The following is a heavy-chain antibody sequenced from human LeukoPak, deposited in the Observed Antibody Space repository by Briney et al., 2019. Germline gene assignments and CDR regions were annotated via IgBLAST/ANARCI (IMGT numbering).Heavy chain of an antibody. V-gene: IGHV4-59*08. J-gene: IGHJ4*02. Sequence: SETLSLTCTVSGGSISSYYWSWIRQPPGKGLEWFGYIYYSGSTNYNPSLKSRVTISVDTSKNQFSLKLSSVTAADTAVYYCARHLASWDTAMVHFDYWGQGTLVTVSS. CDR3: ARHLASWDTAMVHFDY. D-gene: IGHD5-18*01. CDR1: GGSISSYY. CDR2: IYYSGST.